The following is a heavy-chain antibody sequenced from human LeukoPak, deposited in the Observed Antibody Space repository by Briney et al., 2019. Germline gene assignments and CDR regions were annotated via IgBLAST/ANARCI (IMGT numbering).Heavy chain of an antibody. CDR3: ARRYCSSTSCSPFDY. Sequence: GVSLRLSCAASGFTFSSYSMNWVRQAPGKGLEWVSSISSSSSYIYYADSVKGRFTISRDNAKNSLYLQMNSLRAEDTAVYYCARRYCSSTSCSPFDYWGQGTLVTVSS. V-gene: IGHV3-21*01. CDR2: ISSSSSYI. J-gene: IGHJ4*02. D-gene: IGHD2-2*01. CDR1: GFTFSSYS.